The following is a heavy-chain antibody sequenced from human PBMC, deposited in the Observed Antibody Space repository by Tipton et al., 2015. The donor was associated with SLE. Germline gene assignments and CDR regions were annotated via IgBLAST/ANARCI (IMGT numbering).Heavy chain of an antibody. D-gene: IGHD6-19*01. CDR3: ARDPYSSGWFAYFQH. J-gene: IGHJ1*01. CDR1: GYTFTGYY. CDR2: INPNSGGT. V-gene: IGHV1-2*02. Sequence: QVQLVQSGAEVKKPGASVKVPCKASGYTFTGYYMHWVRQAPGQGLEWMGWINPNSGGTNYAQKFQGRVTMTRDTSISTAYMELRSLRSDDTAVYYCARDPYSSGWFAYFQHWGQGTLVTVSS.